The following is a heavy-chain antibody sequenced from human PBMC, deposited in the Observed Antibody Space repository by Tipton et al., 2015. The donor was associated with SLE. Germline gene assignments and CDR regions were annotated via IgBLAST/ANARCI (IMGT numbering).Heavy chain of an antibody. J-gene: IGHJ2*01. CDR1: GGSFSGYY. V-gene: IGHV4-34*12. D-gene: IGHD1-14*01. CDR3: GRHRRSVNLPDGYFDL. CDR2: ILYTGST. Sequence: LRLSCAVYGGSFSGYYWSWVRQPPGEGLEWIGSILYTGSTYYNPSLRSRITISLDTSKSQFSLKLSSVTAADTAVYYCGRHRRSVNLPDGYFDLWGRGTLVTVSS.